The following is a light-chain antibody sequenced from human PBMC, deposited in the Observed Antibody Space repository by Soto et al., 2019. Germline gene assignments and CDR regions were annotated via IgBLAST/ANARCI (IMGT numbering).Light chain of an antibody. CDR2: GAS. V-gene: IGKV3-20*01. CDR3: QQYGSSPWYT. Sequence: EIVLTQSPGTLSLSPGERXTLSXRASQSVSSSYLAWYQQKPGQAPRLLMYGASSRATGIPDRFSGSGSGTDFTLTISRLEPEDFAVYYCQQYGSSPWYTFGQGTKLEIK. J-gene: IGKJ2*01. CDR1: QSVSSSY.